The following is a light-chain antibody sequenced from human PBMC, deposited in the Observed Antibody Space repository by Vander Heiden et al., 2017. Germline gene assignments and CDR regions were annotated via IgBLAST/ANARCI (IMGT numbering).Light chain of an antibody. Sequence: DIVMTQSPLSLPVTPGEPASISCRSSQSRLHSNGYNDWDWYKPKPGQSPQILVELGSNRASGVPYRCSGSGSGLDFTMKSRRVEAVDVWVYYCRQARQTLWTFGQGTKVEIK. CDR2: LGS. CDR1: QSRLHSNGYND. V-gene: IGKV2-28*01. CDR3: RQARQTLWT. J-gene: IGKJ1*01.